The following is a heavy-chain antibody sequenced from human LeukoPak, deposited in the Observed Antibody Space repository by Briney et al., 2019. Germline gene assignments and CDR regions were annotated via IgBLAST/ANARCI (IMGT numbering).Heavy chain of an antibody. CDR3: ARVGAYDILTGYLYYFDY. Sequence: ASVKLSCKASVYTFTNYAISWVRQSPGQGLHWMGWISAYSGDTNYAQNLQGRVTMTTDTSTSTVYMELRSLRSDDTAVYYCARVGAYDILTGYLYYFDYWGQGTLVTVSS. D-gene: IGHD3-9*01. CDR2: ISAYSGDT. CDR1: VYTFTNYA. V-gene: IGHV1-18*01. J-gene: IGHJ4*02.